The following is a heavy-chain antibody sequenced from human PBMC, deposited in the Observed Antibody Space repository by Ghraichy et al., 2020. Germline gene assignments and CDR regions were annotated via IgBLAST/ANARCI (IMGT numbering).Heavy chain of an antibody. D-gene: IGHD3-22*01. J-gene: IGHJ4*02. Sequence: ESLNISCAVYGGSFSNYYWSWIRQPPGKGLEWIGEINHSGSTNYNPSLKSRVTISVDTSKNQFSLKLSSVTAADTAVYYCARGGFRPRFTLTPYYYLQGWGQGTLVTVSS. CDR2: INHSGST. CDR3: ARGGFRPRFTLTPYYYLQG. V-gene: IGHV4-34*01. CDR1: GGSFSNYY.